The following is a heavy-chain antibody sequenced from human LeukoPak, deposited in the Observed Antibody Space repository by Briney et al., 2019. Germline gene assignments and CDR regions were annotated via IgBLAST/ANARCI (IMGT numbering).Heavy chain of an antibody. D-gene: IGHD3-22*01. V-gene: IGHV4-34*01. CDR1: GGSFSGYY. CDR2: INHSGST. CDR3: ARVHYYDSSGYGIDP. J-gene: IGHJ5*02. Sequence: SETLSLTCAVYGGSFSGYYWSWIRQPPGKGLEWIGEINHSGSTNYNPSLKSRVTISVDTSKNQFSLKLSSVTAADTAVYYCARVHYYDSSGYGIDPWGQGTLVTVSS.